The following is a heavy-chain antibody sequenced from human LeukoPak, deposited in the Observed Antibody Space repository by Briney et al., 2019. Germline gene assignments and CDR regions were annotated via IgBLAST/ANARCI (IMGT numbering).Heavy chain of an antibody. Sequence: SETLSLTCTVSGGSISSHYWSWIRQPPGKGLEWIGYIYYSGSTNYNPSLKSRVTISVDTSKNQFSLKLSSVTAADTAVYYCARASTFGWFDPWGQGTLVTVSS. D-gene: IGHD3-10*01. V-gene: IGHV4-59*11. CDR2: IYYSGST. J-gene: IGHJ5*02. CDR3: ARASTFGWFDP. CDR1: GGSISSHY.